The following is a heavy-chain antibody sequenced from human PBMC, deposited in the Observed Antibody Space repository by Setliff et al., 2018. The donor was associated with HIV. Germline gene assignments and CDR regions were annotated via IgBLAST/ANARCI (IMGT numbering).Heavy chain of an antibody. J-gene: IGHJ6*03. D-gene: IGHD6-13*01. V-gene: IGHV5-51*01. CDR2: IHPSDSDT. Sequence: GESLKISCKGAGYTFTSHWIAWVRQMPGKGLEWMGIIHPSDSDTRYSPSFQGQVTISADKSNSTAYLQWRSLKASDTAKYYCARIMYSSSWYGYYYYYMDVWGKGTTVTVSS. CDR1: GYTFTSHW. CDR3: ARIMYSSSWYGYYYYYMDV.